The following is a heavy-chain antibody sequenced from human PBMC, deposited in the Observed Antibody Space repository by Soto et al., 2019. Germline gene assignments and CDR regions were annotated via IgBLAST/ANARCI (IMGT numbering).Heavy chain of an antibody. CDR3: ARVPVLSYGALYYFDY. D-gene: IGHD5-18*01. V-gene: IGHV1-18*01. CDR1: GYTFTSYG. J-gene: IGHJ4*02. Sequence: QVQLVQSGAEVKKPGASVKVSCKASGYTFTSYGISWVRQAPGQGLEWMGWISAYNGNTNYAQKLQGRVTMTTDTSTSTVYMDLRSLRSEDTAVYYCARVPVLSYGALYYFDYWGQGTLVIVAS. CDR2: ISAYNGNT.